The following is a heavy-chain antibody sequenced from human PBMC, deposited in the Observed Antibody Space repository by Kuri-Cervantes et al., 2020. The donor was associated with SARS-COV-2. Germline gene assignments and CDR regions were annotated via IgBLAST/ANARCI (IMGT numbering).Heavy chain of an antibody. Sequence: GESLKISCAASGSTFSSYGMHWVRQAPGKGLEWVAFIRYDGSNKYYADSVKGRFTISRDNSKNTLYLQMNSLRAEDTAVYYCAKEVVPAATPGAGHFDYWGQGTLVTVSS. CDR2: IRYDGSNK. V-gene: IGHV3-30*02. D-gene: IGHD2-2*01. J-gene: IGHJ4*02. CDR3: AKEVVPAATPGAGHFDY. CDR1: GSTFSSYG.